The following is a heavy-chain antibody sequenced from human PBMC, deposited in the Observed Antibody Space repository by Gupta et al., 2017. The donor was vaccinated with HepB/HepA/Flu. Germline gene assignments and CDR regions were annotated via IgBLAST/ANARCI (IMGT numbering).Heavy chain of an antibody. J-gene: IGHJ6*02. CDR1: GFTFSSYW. CDR3: TRETAYYGMDV. CDR2: IDGDARST. V-gene: IGHV3-74*01. Sequence: EVQLVESGGALVLPGGSLRLSCAASGFTFSSYWMYWVRQAPGKGLEWVSRIDGDARSTSYADSVRGRFTISRDNAKNTLYLQMNSLRGEDTAVYYCTRETAYYGMDVWGHGTTVTVSS.